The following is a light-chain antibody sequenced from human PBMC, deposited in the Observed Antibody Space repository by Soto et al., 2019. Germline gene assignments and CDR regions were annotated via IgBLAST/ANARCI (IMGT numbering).Light chain of an antibody. CDR2: DAS. CDR3: KQYNSHWT. J-gene: IGKJ1*01. Sequence: DIRVTQTPSILAASVGDRVTSTSRASQSISSWLAWYQQKPGKAPKVLIYDASSLESGVQSSFSGSGSGTESTLTIRSLPHDDFATYYCKQYNSHWTCGQGTKVDIK. CDR1: QSISSW. V-gene: IGKV1-5*01.